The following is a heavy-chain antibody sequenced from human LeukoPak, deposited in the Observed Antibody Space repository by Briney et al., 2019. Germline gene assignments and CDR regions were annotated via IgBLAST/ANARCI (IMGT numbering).Heavy chain of an antibody. CDR1: GFTFSSYA. J-gene: IGHJ1*01. CDR2: ISGSGGST. CDR3: AKEIYGDSTGGRFQH. D-gene: IGHD4-17*01. Sequence: GGSLRLSCAASGFTFSSYAMSWVRQVSGKGLEWVSVISGSGGSTYYADSVKGRFTISRDNSKNTLYLQMKSLRAEDTAVYYCAKEIYGDSTGGRFQHWGQGTLVTVSS. V-gene: IGHV3-23*01.